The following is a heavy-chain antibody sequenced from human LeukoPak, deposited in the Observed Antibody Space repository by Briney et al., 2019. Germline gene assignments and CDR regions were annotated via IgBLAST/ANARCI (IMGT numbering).Heavy chain of an antibody. Sequence: GGSLRLSCAASGFTFSRYSMNWVRQAPGKGLEWVSSISISSSYIYYADSVKGRFTMSRDNAKNSLYLQVNSLRAEDTAVYYCAKAPVTTCRGAYCYPFDYWGQGTLVTVSS. CDR3: AKAPVTTCRGAYCYPFDY. D-gene: IGHD2-21*01. CDR2: ISISSSYI. J-gene: IGHJ4*02. V-gene: IGHV3-21*01. CDR1: GFTFSRYS.